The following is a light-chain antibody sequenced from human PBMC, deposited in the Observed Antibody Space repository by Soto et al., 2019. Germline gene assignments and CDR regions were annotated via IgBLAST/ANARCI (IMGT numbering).Light chain of an antibody. CDR3: QQSYSTPQT. J-gene: IGKJ1*01. V-gene: IGKV1-39*01. CDR1: QNISSY. CDR2: AAS. Sequence: DIQMTQSPSSLSASVGDRVTITCRASQNISSYLNWYQQKPGKAPKLLIYAASSLQSGVPSRFSGSGSGTDFTLTISSLQPEDFATYDCQQSYSTPQTFGQGTKVDSK.